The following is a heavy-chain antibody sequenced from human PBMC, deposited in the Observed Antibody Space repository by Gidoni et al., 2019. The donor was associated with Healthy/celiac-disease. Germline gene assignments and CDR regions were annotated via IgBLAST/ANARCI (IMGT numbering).Heavy chain of an antibody. V-gene: IGHV1-69*01. J-gene: IGHJ6*02. CDR3: ASGGGYGAYYYYGIDV. Sequence: QVQLVQSGAEAKMPGSSVKVSCKASGRPFSRGATSWVRQARGQGLEWMGGIIPIFGTANCAQKIKGRVTINADASTSAAYMELNRLRAEDTAVYYCASGGGYGAYYYYGIDVWGQGTTVTVSS. CDR2: IIPIFGTA. D-gene: IGHD4-17*01. CDR1: GRPFSRGA.